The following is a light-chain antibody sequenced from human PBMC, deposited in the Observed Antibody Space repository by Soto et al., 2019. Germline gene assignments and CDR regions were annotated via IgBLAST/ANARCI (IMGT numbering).Light chain of an antibody. CDR3: AAWDDSLSGWV. Sequence: QSALTQPPSASGTPGQRVTISCSGSSSNIGSNYVYWYQQLPGTAPKLLIYRTNQRPSGVPDRFSGSKSGTSASLAISGLRSEDEADYYCAAWDDSLSGWVFGGGTKVTVL. CDR2: RTN. V-gene: IGLV1-47*01. J-gene: IGLJ3*02. CDR1: SSNIGSNY.